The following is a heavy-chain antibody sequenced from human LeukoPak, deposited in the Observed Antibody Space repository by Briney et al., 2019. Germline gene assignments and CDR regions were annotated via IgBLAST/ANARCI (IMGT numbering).Heavy chain of an antibody. CDR1: GFTFSSYA. Sequence: GGSLRLSCAASGFTFSSYAMTWVRQAPGKGLEWVSTISRSGDSTYHGDSVKGRFTISRDNSKNTLYLHMDSLRAEDTAVYYCAKVPQGTNYGYWGQGTLVTVSS. CDR2: ISRSGDST. CDR3: AKVPQGTNYGY. J-gene: IGHJ4*02. D-gene: IGHD4-17*01. V-gene: IGHV3-23*01.